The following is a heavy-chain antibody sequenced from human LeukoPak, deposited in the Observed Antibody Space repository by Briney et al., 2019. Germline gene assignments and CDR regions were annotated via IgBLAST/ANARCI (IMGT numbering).Heavy chain of an antibody. D-gene: IGHD1-1*01. CDR1: GYTFTSYG. Sequence: ASVKVSCKASGYTFTSYGISWVRQAPGQGLEWMGWISAYNGNTNYAQKLQGRVTMTTDTSTSTAYMELRSLRSDDTAVYYCARDRDLEWNDAFDIWGQGTMVTVSS. CDR2: ISAYNGNT. CDR3: ARDRDLEWNDAFDI. J-gene: IGHJ3*02. V-gene: IGHV1-18*01.